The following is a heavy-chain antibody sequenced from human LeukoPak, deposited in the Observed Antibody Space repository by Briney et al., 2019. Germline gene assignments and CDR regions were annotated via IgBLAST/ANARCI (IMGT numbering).Heavy chain of an antibody. CDR1: GGTFSSYA. Sequence: SVKVSCKASGGTFSSYAISWVRKAPGQGLEWMGGIIPIFGTANYAQKFQGRVTITADESTSTAYMELSSLRSEDTAVYYCARGSDVVVPAAIGRYYYYYGMDVWGQGTTVTVSS. J-gene: IGHJ6*02. D-gene: IGHD2-2*01. CDR3: ARGSDVVVPAAIGRYYYYYGMDV. CDR2: IIPIFGTA. V-gene: IGHV1-69*13.